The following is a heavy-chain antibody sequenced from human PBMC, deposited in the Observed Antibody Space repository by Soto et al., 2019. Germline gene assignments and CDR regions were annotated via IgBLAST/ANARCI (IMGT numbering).Heavy chain of an antibody. CDR2: IYYSGST. J-gene: IGHJ6*02. CDR3: AREGGIVDNYYYGMDV. V-gene: IGHV4-59*01. Sequence: TLSLTCTVSGDSISSYYWSWIRQPPWKGLEWIGYIYYSGSTNYNPSLKSRVTISVDTSKNQFSLKLSSVTAADTAVYYCAREGGIVDNYYYGMDVWGQGTTVTVSS. D-gene: IGHD1-26*01. CDR1: GDSISSYY.